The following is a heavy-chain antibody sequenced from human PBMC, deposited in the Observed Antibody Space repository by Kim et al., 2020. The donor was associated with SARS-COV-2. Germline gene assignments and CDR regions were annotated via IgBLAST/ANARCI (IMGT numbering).Heavy chain of an antibody. CDR1: GFSFSSYA. CDR3: ARGTGSIPVAGRGFHH. D-gene: IGHD6-19*01. J-gene: IGHJ4*02. V-gene: IGHV3-23*01. CDR2: ITGNGGST. Sequence: GGSLRLSCAVSGFSFSSYAMSWVRKAQGKGLERVAVITGNGGSTYYTDSMKGRFFISRDNSKNTLYLQTGSLRVDDTAIYYCARGTGSIPVAGRGFHHWGQGPLVTVSS.